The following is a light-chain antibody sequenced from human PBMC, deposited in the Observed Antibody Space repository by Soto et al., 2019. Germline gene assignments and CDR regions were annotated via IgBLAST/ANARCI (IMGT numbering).Light chain of an antibody. CDR3: QQYDNSPLT. CDR1: QSVSSSF. Sequence: EIVLTQSPGTLSLSPGERATLSCRASQSVSSSFLAWYQQKPSQAPRLRIYGASSRATGIPDRFSGSGSGTDFTLTISRLEPEDFAVYYCQQYDNSPLTFGGGTKVEIK. J-gene: IGKJ4*01. V-gene: IGKV3-20*01. CDR2: GAS.